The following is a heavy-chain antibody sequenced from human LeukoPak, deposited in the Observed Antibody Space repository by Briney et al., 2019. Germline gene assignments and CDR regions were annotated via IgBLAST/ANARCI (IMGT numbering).Heavy chain of an antibody. CDR3: ARGSRLTVTTPH. Sequence: ASVKVSCKASGYTFTSYDINWVRQATGQGLEWMGWMNPDSGNTGYAQKFQGRVTMTRNTSISTASMELSSLRSEDTAVYYCARGSRLTVTTPHWGQGTLVTVSS. V-gene: IGHV1-8*01. CDR1: GYTFTSYD. CDR2: MNPDSGNT. J-gene: IGHJ4*02. D-gene: IGHD4-17*01.